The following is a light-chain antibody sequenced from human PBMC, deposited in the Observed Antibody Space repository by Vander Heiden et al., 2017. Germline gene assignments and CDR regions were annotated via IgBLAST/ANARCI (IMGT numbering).Light chain of an antibody. V-gene: IGKV1-39*01. Sequence: DIQMTQSPSSLSASVGDRVTITCRASQSISNYLNLDQQKPGKAPRLLIFAASSLQSGVPSRFSGRGSGTDFTLTISSLQFEDSATYYCQQSHSTPPTFGGGTKVQIK. J-gene: IGKJ4*01. CDR1: QSISNY. CDR2: AAS. CDR3: QQSHSTPPT.